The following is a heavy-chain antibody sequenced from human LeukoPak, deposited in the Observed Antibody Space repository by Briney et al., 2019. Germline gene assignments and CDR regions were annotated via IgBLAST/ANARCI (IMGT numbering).Heavy chain of an antibody. CDR1: AFTFSSYW. CDR3: ARDYYSYSRGSWAFDI. D-gene: IGHD3-22*01. V-gene: IGHV3-7*03. Sequence: GGPQRLSCGASAFTFSSYWMSWRRKAPGNGLEWVTNIDQDGSDKYYVETMKFRITISSDTAKNSLYLQMNSLRAEDTAVYYCARDYYSYSRGSWAFDIWGQGTMVTVSS. J-gene: IGHJ3*02. CDR2: IDQDGSDK.